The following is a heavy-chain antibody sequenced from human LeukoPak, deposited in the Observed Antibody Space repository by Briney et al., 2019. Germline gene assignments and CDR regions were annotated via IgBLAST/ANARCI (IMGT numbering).Heavy chain of an antibody. CDR1: GFTFSSYA. J-gene: IGHJ4*02. CDR2: ISGSGGST. Sequence: GGSLRLSCAASGFTFSSYAMSWVRQAPGKGLEWVSVISGSGGSTYYADSVKGRFTISRDNSKNTLYLQMNSLRAEDTAVYYCATAPGIAAAASYYFDYWGQGTLVTVSS. D-gene: IGHD6-13*01. V-gene: IGHV3-23*01. CDR3: ATAPGIAAAASYYFDY.